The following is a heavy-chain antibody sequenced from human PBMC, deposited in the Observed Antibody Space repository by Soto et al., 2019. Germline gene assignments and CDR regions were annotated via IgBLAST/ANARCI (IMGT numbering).Heavy chain of an antibody. J-gene: IGHJ5*02. CDR1: GGTFSSYT. V-gene: IGHV1-69*02. CDR3: ARGVAGLVVVAATPGWFDP. Sequence: SVKVSCKASGGTFSSYTISWVRQAPGQGLEWMGRIIPILGIANYAQKFQGRVTITADKSTSTAYMELSSLRSEDTAVYYCARGVAGLVVVAATPGWFDPWGQGTLVTVSS. D-gene: IGHD2-15*01. CDR2: IIPILGIA.